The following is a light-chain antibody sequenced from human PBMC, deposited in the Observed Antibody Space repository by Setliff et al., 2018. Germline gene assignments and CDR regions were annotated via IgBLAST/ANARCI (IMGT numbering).Light chain of an antibody. J-gene: IGLJ1*01. CDR2: GVS. Sequence: QSALTQPASVSGSPGQSITISCSGTSNDVGSYDLVSWYQQHPGKAPKLIIYGVSDRPSGVSSRFSGSQSGNTASLTISGLQTEDEADYYCNAYTAGTTYVFGTGTKVTVL. CDR1: SNDVGSYDL. V-gene: IGLV2-14*03. CDR3: NAYTAGTTYV.